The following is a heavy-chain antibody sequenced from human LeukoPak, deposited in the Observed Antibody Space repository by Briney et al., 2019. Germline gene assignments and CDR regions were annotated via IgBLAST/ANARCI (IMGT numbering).Heavy chain of an antibody. CDR3: ARDRGGATQDFDY. CDR2: IWYDGSNK. Sequence: GGSLRLSCAASGFTFSSYGMPWVRQAPGKGLEWVAVIWYDGSNKYYADSVKGRFTISRDNSKNTLYLQMNSLRAEDTAVYYCARDRGGATQDFDYWGQGTLVTVSS. D-gene: IGHD1-26*01. CDR1: GFTFSSYG. V-gene: IGHV3-33*01. J-gene: IGHJ4*02.